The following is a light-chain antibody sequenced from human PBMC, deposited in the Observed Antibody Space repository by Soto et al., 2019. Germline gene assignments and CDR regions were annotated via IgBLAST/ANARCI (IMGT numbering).Light chain of an antibody. CDR1: NSNIGAGYD. CDR2: GDT. Sequence: QSVLTQPPSVSGAPGQRVTISCTGSNSNIGAGYDVNWYQHLPGTDPKLLIYGDTIRPSGVPDRFSGSKSATSASLAIAGLQVEDEGDYYCQSYDSSLSGPVLFGGGTKLTVL. J-gene: IGLJ2*01. V-gene: IGLV1-40*01. CDR3: QSYDSSLSGPVL.